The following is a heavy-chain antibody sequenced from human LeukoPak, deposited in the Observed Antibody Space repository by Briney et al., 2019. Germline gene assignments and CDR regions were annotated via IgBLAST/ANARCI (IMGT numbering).Heavy chain of an antibody. J-gene: IGHJ6*02. D-gene: IGHD2-2*01. CDR1: GFTFSSYG. Sequence: GSLRLSCAASGFTFSSYGIHWVRQAPGKGLEWVAVISYDGSNKYYADSVRGRFTISRDNSKNTLYLQMNSLRAEDTAVYYCAKDIVVVPAAIGYYYYYGMDVWGQGTTVTVSS. CDR3: AKDIVVVPAAIGYYYYYGMDV. V-gene: IGHV3-30*18. CDR2: ISYDGSNK.